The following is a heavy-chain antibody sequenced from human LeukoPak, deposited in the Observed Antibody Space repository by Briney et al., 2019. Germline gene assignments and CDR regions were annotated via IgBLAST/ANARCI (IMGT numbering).Heavy chain of an antibody. V-gene: IGHV1-46*01. D-gene: IGHD3-10*01. CDR1: GYTFTSYY. Sequence: ASVKVSCKASGYTFTSYYMHWVRQAPGQGLEWMGIINPSGGSTSYAQKFQGRVTMATDTSTNTAYMELRSLRSDDTAVYYCARDGASWRASLITSYYDAMDVWGQGTTVTVSS. CDR3: ARDGASWRASLITSYYDAMDV. CDR2: INPSGGST. J-gene: IGHJ6*02.